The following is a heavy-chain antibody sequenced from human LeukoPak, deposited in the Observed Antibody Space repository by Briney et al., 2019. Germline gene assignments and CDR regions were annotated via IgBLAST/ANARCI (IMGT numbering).Heavy chain of an antibody. CDR3: ARGGPLPRYCGSTSCYRDY. V-gene: IGHV3-21*01. CDR1: GFTFSSYS. CDR2: ISSSSSYI. J-gene: IGHJ4*02. Sequence: GGNLRLSCAASGFTFSSYSMNWVRQAPGKGLEWVSSISSSSSYIYYADSVKGRFTISRDNAKNSLYLQMNSLRAEDTAVYYCARGGPLPRYCGSTSCYRDYWGQGTLVTVSS. D-gene: IGHD2-2*01.